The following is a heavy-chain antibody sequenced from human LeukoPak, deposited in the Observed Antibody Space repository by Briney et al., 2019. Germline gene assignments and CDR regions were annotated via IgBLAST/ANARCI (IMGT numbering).Heavy chain of an antibody. V-gene: IGHV3-30*18. CDR2: ISYDGSNK. CDR1: GFTFSSYG. CDR3: AKGDVDTAMFFDY. J-gene: IGHJ4*02. Sequence: GGSLRLSCAAPGFTFSSYGMHWVRQAPGKGLEWVAVISYDGSNKYYADSVKGRLTISRDNSKNTLYLQMNSLRAEDTAVYYCAKGDVDTAMFFDYWGQGTLVTVSS. D-gene: IGHD5-18*01.